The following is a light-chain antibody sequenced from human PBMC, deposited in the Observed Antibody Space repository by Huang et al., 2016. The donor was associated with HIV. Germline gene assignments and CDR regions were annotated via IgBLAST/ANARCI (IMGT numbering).Light chain of an antibody. V-gene: IGKV3D-15*01. Sequence: EIMMTQSPATLSLSPGGRATLSCRASQTVGNNLAWYQQKTGQAPRLLIYETSTRASGIPARFSGSGSATDFTLTISGLQSEDFAIYYCQQYDKWPPGLTFGGGTKVEI. CDR1: QTVGNN. J-gene: IGKJ4*01. CDR2: ETS. CDR3: QQYDKWPPGLT.